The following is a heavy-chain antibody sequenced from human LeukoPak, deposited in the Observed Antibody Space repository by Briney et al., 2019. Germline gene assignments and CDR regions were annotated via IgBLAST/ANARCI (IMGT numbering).Heavy chain of an antibody. CDR1: GFTFNNYG. Sequence: GGSLIISCGAPGFTFNNYGMQWAPQAPGKGPEWVALIRYDESNKYYVDSVKDRFTISRDNSKNTLYLQVNSLRVEDTAVYYCAKGYYASTICYGGGKIDYWGQGTLVTVSS. CDR3: AKGYYASTICYGGGKIDY. J-gene: IGHJ4*02. D-gene: IGHD2-2*01. V-gene: IGHV3-30*02. CDR2: IRYDESNK.